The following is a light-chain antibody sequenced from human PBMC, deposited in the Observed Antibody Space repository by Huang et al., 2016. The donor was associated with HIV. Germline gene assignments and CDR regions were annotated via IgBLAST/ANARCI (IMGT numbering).Light chain of an antibody. Sequence: IQMTQSPPSLPASIGDRVSITCRATQDIGNYLNWYQQKPGNAPKLLIYAASTLHSGVPSRFSGSGSGTDFTLTITSLQPEDFATYYCQQSYNTRTFGPGTRVEIK. CDR3: QQSYNTRT. CDR2: AAS. J-gene: IGKJ1*01. V-gene: IGKV1-39*01. CDR1: QDIGNY.